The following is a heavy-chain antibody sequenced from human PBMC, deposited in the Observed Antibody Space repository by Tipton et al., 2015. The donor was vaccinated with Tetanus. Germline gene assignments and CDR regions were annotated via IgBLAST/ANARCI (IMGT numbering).Heavy chain of an antibody. Sequence: SLRLSCAGSGFNFGGFGMHWVRQAPGKGLEWVAVVSRDGNNIQYGDSVKGRFTISRDNSKNNVYLHMNNLGSEDAAVYCCAASILFSPADPSGSWGQGTLVTVSS. CDR3: AASILFSPADPSGS. V-gene: IGHV3-30*03. CDR2: VSRDGNNI. J-gene: IGHJ5*02. CDR1: GFNFGGFG. D-gene: IGHD2-2*01.